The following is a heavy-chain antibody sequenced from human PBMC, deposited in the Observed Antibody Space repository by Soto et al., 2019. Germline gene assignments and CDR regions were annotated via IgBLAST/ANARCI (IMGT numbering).Heavy chain of an antibody. Sequence: SETLSLTCTVSGGSISSYYWSWIRQPPGKGLEWIGYVYHTGRTSYNPSLKSRVSISMDTSKNQFSLNLDSVTAADTAVYFCARDFAYFDSWGQGTLVTVSS. CDR3: ARDFAYFDS. D-gene: IGHD3-3*01. J-gene: IGHJ4*02. CDR2: VYHTGRT. V-gene: IGHV4-59*01. CDR1: GGSISSYY.